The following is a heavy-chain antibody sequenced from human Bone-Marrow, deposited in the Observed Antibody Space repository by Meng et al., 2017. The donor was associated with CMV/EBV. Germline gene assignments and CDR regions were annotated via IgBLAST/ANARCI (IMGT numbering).Heavy chain of an antibody. CDR3: VRRYCSSSCYHLDY. J-gene: IGHJ4*02. Sequence: EVQLVESGGGLVQPGGSLRLSCAASGFTFSTYWMHWVRQAPGKGLVWVSRIDSDGTGTTYADSVKGRFTISRDNAKNILYLQMNSLRAEDMAVYYCVRRYCSSSCYHLDYWGQGTLVTVSS. CDR2: IDSDGTGT. CDR1: GFTFSTYW. D-gene: IGHD2-2*01. V-gene: IGHV3-74*01.